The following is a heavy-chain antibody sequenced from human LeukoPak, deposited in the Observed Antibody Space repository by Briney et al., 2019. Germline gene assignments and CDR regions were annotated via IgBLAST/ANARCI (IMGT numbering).Heavy chain of an antibody. Sequence: ASVKVSCKASGYTFTGYYMHWVGQAPGQRLEWMGRINPNGGGTNYAQKFQGRVTMTRDTSISTAYMELSRLRSDDTAVYYCARDVYCSGGSCYNFDYWGQGTLVTVSS. CDR3: ARDVYCSGGSCYNFDY. CDR1: GYTFTGYY. D-gene: IGHD2-15*01. J-gene: IGHJ4*02. CDR2: INPNGGGT. V-gene: IGHV1-2*06.